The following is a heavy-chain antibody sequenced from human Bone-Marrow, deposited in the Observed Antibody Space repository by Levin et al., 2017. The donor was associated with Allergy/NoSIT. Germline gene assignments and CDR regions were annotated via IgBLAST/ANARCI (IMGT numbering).Heavy chain of an antibody. Sequence: SQTLSLTCTVSGGSISSYYWSWIRQPPGKGLEWIGYIYYSGSTNYNPSLKSRVTISVDTSKNQFSLKLSSVTAADTAVYYCARLCSSSSPAFDYWGQGTLVTVSS. V-gene: IGHV4-59*08. CDR3: ARLCSSSSPAFDY. CDR2: IYYSGST. CDR1: GGSISSYY. D-gene: IGHD6-6*01. J-gene: IGHJ4*02.